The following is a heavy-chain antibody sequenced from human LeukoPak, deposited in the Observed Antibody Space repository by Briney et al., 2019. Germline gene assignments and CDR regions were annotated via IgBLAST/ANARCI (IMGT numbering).Heavy chain of an antibody. CDR1: GFTLDDYA. V-gene: IGHV3-43*02. D-gene: IGHD1-14*01. Sequence: GGSLRLSCAASGFTLDDYAMNWVRHAPGKGLEWVSLISWDGRSTHYADSVKGRFTISRDKSKNSLYLQMNSLRTEDTALYYCAKEATGVDLRSWGQGTLVTVSS. J-gene: IGHJ5*02. CDR2: ISWDGRST. CDR3: AKEATGVDLRS.